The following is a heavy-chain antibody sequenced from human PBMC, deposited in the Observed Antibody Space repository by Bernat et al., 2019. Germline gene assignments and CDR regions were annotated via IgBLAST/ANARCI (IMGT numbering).Heavy chain of an antibody. J-gene: IGHJ2*01. D-gene: IGHD2/OR15-2a*01. CDR1: GFTFSSYA. CDR3: AKDGVVSYWYFDL. V-gene: IGHV3-23*01. Sequence: EVQLLESGGGLVQPGGSLRLSCAASGFTFSSYAMSWVRQAPGKGLEWVSAISGSGGSTYYADSVKGRFTISRDNSKNTLYLQMNSLRAEDTAVDYCAKDGVVSYWYFDLWGRGTLVTVSS. CDR2: ISGSGGST.